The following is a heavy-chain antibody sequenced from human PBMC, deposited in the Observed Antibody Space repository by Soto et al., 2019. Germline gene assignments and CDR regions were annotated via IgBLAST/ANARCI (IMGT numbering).Heavy chain of an antibody. V-gene: IGHV4-31*03. CDR2: IYYSGFT. J-gene: IGHJ4*02. CDR3: ARYRAMITFGGVIAPYFDY. Sequence: SETLSLTCTVSGGSISSCCYYWSWIRQHPGKGLEWIGYIYYSGFTYYNPSLKSRVTISVDTSKNQFSLKLSSVTAADTAVYYCARYRAMITFGGVIAPYFDYWGQGTLVTVSS. CDR1: GGSISSCCYY. D-gene: IGHD3-16*02.